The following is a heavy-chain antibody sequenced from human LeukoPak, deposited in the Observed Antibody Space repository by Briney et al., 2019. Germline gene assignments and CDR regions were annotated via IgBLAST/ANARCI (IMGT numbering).Heavy chain of an antibody. V-gene: IGHV3-30*02. D-gene: IGHD4-23*01. CDR2: IRYDGSNK. Sequence: GGSLRLSCAASGFTFSSYGMHWVRQAPGKGLEWVAFIRYDGSNKYYADSVKGRFTISRDNSKNTLYLQMNSLRAEDTAVYYCTRGTTVVTPNWFDPWGQGTLVTVSS. CDR3: TRGTTVVTPNWFDP. J-gene: IGHJ5*02. CDR1: GFTFSSYG.